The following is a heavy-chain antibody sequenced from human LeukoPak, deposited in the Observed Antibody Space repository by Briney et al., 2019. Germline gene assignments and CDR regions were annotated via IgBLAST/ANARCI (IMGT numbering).Heavy chain of an antibody. D-gene: IGHD4-17*01. CDR1: GYSISRDYY. V-gene: IGHV4-38-2*02. J-gene: IGHJ3*02. CDR2: IYHSGRT. Sequence: SETLSLTCTVPGYSISRDYYWGWIRQPPGKGLEWIGSIYHSGRTYYNPSLNSRITISVDTSKNQFSLRLSSVTAADTAMYYCARYGALHDAFDIWGQGTMVTVSS. CDR3: ARYGALHDAFDI.